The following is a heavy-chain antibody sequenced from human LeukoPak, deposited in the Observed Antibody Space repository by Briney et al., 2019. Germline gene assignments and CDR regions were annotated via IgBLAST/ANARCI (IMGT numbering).Heavy chain of an antibody. CDR1: GFSFNTYA. D-gene: IGHD3-16*01. V-gene: IGHV3-23*01. CDR3: AKSDYVWGAFDI. CDR2: ISGSGGST. Sequence: GGSLRLSCAASGFSFNTYAMSWVRQAPGKGLEWVSSISGSGGSTSYADSVRGRFTISRDNSKNTLCLQMNSLIVEDTAVYYCAKSDYVWGAFDIWGQGTMVTVSS. J-gene: IGHJ3*02.